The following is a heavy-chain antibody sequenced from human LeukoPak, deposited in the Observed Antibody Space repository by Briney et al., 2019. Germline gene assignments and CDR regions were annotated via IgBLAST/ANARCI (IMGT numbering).Heavy chain of an antibody. Sequence: SETLSLTCAVYGGSFSGYYWSWIRQPPGKGLEWIGEINHSGSTNYNSSLKSRVTISVDTSKNQFSLKLSSVTAADTAGYYCARGGYDLDPWGQGTLVTVSS. D-gene: IGHD2-2*01. CDR2: INHSGST. CDR3: ARGGYDLDP. V-gene: IGHV4-34*01. J-gene: IGHJ5*02. CDR1: GGSFSGYY.